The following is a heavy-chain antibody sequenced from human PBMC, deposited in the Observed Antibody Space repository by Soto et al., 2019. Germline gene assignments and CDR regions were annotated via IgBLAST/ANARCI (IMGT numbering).Heavy chain of an antibody. V-gene: IGHV4-59*12. CDR1: GGSISSYY. D-gene: IGHD3-22*01. J-gene: IGHJ5*02. CDR3: AREDRNYYDSSGSYH. Sequence: PSYPLSLTCTVSGGSISSYYWSCIRQPPGKGLEWIGYIHYSGSTSYNPSLKSRVTISIDTSKNQFSLKLNSVTAADTAVYYCAREDRNYYDSSGSYHWGQGTLVTVSS. CDR2: IHYSGST.